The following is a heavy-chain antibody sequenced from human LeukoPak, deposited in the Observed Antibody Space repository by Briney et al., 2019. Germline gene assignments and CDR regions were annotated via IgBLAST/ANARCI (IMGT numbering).Heavy chain of an antibody. J-gene: IGHJ4*02. Sequence: PSETLSLTCAVYGGSISSYYWSWIRQPPGKGLEWIGYIYYSGSTNYNPSLKSRVTISVDTSKNQFSLKLSSVTAADTAVYYCARGGGKWLQDFDYWGQGTLVTVSS. CDR2: IYYSGST. CDR1: GGSISSYY. V-gene: IGHV4-59*01. CDR3: ARGGGKWLQDFDY. D-gene: IGHD5-24*01.